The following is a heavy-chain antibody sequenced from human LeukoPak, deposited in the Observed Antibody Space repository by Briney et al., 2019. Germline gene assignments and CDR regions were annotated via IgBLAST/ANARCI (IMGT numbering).Heavy chain of an antibody. Sequence: PGGSLRLSCAASGLTFSSYWMPWVRQAPGKGLVWVSRINTDGSSTSCADSVKGRFTISRDNAKNTLYLQMNSLRAEDTAVYYCARVLRAGWFDPWGQGTLVTVSS. V-gene: IGHV3-74*01. D-gene: IGHD6-13*01. CDR1: GLTFSSYW. CDR3: ARVLRAGWFDP. CDR2: INTDGSST. J-gene: IGHJ5*02.